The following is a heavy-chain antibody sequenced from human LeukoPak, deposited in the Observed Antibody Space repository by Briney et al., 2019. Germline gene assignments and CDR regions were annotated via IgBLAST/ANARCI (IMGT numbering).Heavy chain of an antibody. J-gene: IGHJ6*02. V-gene: IGHV3-23*01. CDR2: IGGSGGST. CDR3: AREELLRYFDWQRYHYYYGMDV. D-gene: IGHD3-9*01. Sequence: GGSLRLSCAASGFTFNNYAMTWVRQAPGKGLVWVSTIGGSGGSTYYADSVKGRFTISRDNSKNTLYLQMRSLRSDDTAVYYCAREELLRYFDWQRYHYYYGMDVWGQGTTVTVSS. CDR1: GFTFNNYA.